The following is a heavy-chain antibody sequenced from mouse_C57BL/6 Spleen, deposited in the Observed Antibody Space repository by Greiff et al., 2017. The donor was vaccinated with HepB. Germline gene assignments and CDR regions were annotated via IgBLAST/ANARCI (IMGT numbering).Heavy chain of an antibody. Sequence: EVQLQQSGPELVKPGASVKISCKASGYSFTGYYMNWVKQSPEKSLEWIGEINPSTGGTTYNQKFKAKATLTVDKSSSPAYMQLKSLTSEDSAVYYCARLTTVARAMDYWGEGTSVTASS. V-gene: IGHV1-42*01. CDR3: ARLTTVARAMDY. D-gene: IGHD1-1*01. CDR2: INPSTGGT. J-gene: IGHJ4*01. CDR1: GYSFTGYY.